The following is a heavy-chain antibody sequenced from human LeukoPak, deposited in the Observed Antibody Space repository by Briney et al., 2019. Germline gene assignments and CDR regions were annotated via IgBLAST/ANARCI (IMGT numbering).Heavy chain of an antibody. Sequence: GGSLRLSCAASGFTFSSYSMNWVRQAPGKGLEWVSSISSSSSYIYYADSVKGRFTISRDNAKNSLCLQMNSLRAEDTAVYYCARDPPVTNYYYGMDVWGQGTTVTVSS. CDR2: ISSSSSYI. J-gene: IGHJ6*02. D-gene: IGHD4-17*01. V-gene: IGHV3-21*01. CDR1: GFTFSSYS. CDR3: ARDPPVTNYYYGMDV.